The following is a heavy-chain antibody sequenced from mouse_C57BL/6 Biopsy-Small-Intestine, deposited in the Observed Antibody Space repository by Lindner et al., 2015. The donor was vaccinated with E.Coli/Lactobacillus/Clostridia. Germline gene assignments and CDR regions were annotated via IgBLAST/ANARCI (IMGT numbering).Heavy chain of an antibody. J-gene: IGHJ3*01. CDR2: IYPNNGGT. CDR1: GYTFTDYN. D-gene: IGHD2-2*01. Sequence: VQLQESGPELVKPGASVKISCKASGYTFTDYNMDWVKQSHGKSLEWIGYIYPNNGGTGYNQKFKSKATLTVDKSSSTAYMELHSLTSEDSAVYYCARDGYGFAYWGQGTLVTVSA. V-gene: IGHV1-34*02. CDR3: ARDGYGFAY.